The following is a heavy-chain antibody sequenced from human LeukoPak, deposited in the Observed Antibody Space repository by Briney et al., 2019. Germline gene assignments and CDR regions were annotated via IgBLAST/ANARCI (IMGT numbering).Heavy chain of an antibody. CDR3: ARAPTKFRRDWFDP. CDR1: GFTFSSYE. CDR2: ISSSGSTI. Sequence: PGGSLRLSCAASGFTFSSYEMNWVRQAPGKGLEWVSYISSSGSTIYYADSVKGRSTISRDNAKNSLYLQMNNLRVEDTAVYYCARAPTKFRRDWFDPWGQGTLVTVSS. V-gene: IGHV3-48*03. J-gene: IGHJ5*02. D-gene: IGHD3-9*01.